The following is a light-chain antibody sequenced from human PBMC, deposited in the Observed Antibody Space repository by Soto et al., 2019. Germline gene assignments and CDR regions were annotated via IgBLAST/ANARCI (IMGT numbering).Light chain of an antibody. CDR3: QQYGTSEII. V-gene: IGKV3-20*01. CDR1: QSFANSF. J-gene: IGKJ5*01. CDR2: DTS. Sequence: EFVLTQSPGTLSLSPCERATLSCRASQSFANSFIACYQQKPGQAPRLLIYDTSSRASGIPERFSGSGSGTDFTLTISRLETEDFAVFYCQQYGTSEIIFGQGTRLEIK.